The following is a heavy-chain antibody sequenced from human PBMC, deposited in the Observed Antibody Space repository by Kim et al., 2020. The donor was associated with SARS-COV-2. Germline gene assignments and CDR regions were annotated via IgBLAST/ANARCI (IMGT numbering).Heavy chain of an antibody. CDR2: IYYSGST. V-gene: IGHV4-39*01. Sequence: SETLSLTCTVSGGSISSSSYYWGWIRQPPGKGLEWIGSIYYSGSTYYNPSLKSRVTISVDTSKNQFSLKLSSVTAADTAVYYCAGHAMDFWSGYWTPSPFAAFDIWGQGTMVTVSS. CDR1: GGSISSSSYY. J-gene: IGHJ3*02. CDR3: AGHAMDFWSGYWTPSPFAAFDI. D-gene: IGHD3-3*01.